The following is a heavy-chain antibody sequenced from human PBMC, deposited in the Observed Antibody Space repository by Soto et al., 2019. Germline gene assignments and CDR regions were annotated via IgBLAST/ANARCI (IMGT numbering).Heavy chain of an antibody. CDR1: GYTFTSYD. J-gene: IGHJ4*02. CDR2: MNPNSGNT. Sequence: GASVKVSCKASGYTFTSYDINWVRQATGQGLEWMGWMNPNSGNTGYAQKFQGRVTMTRNTSISTAYMELSSLRSEDTAVYYCARGGVFFFAAPTNAFDSWGQGTLVTVSS. D-gene: IGHD3-10*01. V-gene: IGHV1-8*01. CDR3: ARGGVFFFAAPTNAFDS.